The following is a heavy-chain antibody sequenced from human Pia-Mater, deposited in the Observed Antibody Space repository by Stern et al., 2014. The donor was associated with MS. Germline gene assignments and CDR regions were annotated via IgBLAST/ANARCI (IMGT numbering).Heavy chain of an antibody. V-gene: IGHV2-5*09. J-gene: IGHJ3*02. CDR2: IYWYDAR. Sequence: QVPLMESGPRLVNPTQTLTLTCTVSGFSFSTSGGGGGGIRQPPGKAQDLLAAIYWYDARRYGPSLESTVSLHQDADKKQAVLTMTNMDPLDTGTYFCAHSAGYSDYSGQYYNHDALDIWGQGTMVTVSS. CDR3: AHSAGYSDYSGQYYNHDALDI. D-gene: IGHD3-16*01. CDR1: GFSFSTSGGG.